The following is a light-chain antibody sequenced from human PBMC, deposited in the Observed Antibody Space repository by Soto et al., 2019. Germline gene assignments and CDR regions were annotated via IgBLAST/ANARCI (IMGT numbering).Light chain of an antibody. V-gene: IGKV3-20*01. CDR2: NTS. J-gene: IGKJ1*01. CDR3: QQYGSSPRT. CDR1: QSISSSY. Sequence: EIVLTQSPGTLSLSPGERATLSCRTSQSISSSYLAWYQQKPGQAPRLLIYNTSSRATGIPDRFSGSGSGTDLTITISRLEPEDLEVYYCQQYGSSPRTFGQGTKVDIK.